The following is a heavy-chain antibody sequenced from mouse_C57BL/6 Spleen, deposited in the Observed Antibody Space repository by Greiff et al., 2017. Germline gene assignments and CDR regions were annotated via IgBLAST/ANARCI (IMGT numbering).Heavy chain of an antibody. V-gene: IGHV1-4*01. Sequence: VQLQQSGAELARPGASVKMSCKASGYTFTSYTMHWVKQRPGQGLEWIGYINPSSGYTKYNQKFKDKATLTADKSSSTAYMQLSRLTSEDSAVYYCARHGYYYAMDYWGQGTSVTVSS. J-gene: IGHJ4*01. CDR2: INPSSGYT. CDR1: GYTFTSYT. CDR3: ARHGYYYAMDY. D-gene: IGHD1-1*01.